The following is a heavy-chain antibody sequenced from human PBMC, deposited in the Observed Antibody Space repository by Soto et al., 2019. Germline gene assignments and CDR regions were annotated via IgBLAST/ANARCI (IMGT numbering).Heavy chain of an antibody. D-gene: IGHD3-9*01. V-gene: IGHV1-3*01. J-gene: IGHJ6*03. CDR2: INAGNGNT. CDR3: ARARSEDYDILTGYYQYYYYYMDV. Sequence: ASVKVSCKASGYTFTSYAMHWVRQAPGQRLEWMGWINAGNGNTKYSQKFQGRVTITRDTSASTAYMELSSLRSEDTAVYYCARARSEDYDILTGYYQYYYYYMDVWGKGTTVTVSS. CDR1: GYTFTSYA.